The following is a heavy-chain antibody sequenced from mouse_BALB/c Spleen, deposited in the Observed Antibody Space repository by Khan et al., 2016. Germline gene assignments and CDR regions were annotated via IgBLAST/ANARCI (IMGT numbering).Heavy chain of an antibody. CDR3: ARTLLRLYYFDY. J-gene: IGHJ2*01. CDR2: ISYSGSP. Sequence: EVQLQESGPGLVKPSQSLSLTCTVTGYSITSDYAWNWIRQFPGNKLEWMGYISYSGSPSYNPSLKSRISITRDTSKNQFFLQLNSVTTEDTATYYCARTLLRLYYFDYWGQGTTLTVSS. V-gene: IGHV3-2*02. D-gene: IGHD1-2*01. CDR1: GYSITSDYA.